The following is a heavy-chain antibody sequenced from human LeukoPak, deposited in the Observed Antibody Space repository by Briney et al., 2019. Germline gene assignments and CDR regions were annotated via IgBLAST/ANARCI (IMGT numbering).Heavy chain of an antibody. V-gene: IGHV3-7*03. CDR1: GFTFSDFD. CDR3: ARAGLLRFLEWLSPPSYYYGMDV. CDR2: IKQDGSEK. D-gene: IGHD3-3*01. Sequence: GGSLRLSCVASGFTFSDFDMNWVRQAPGKGLEWVANIKQDGSEKYYVDSVKGRFTISRDNAKNSLYLQMNSLRAEDTAVYYCARAGLLRFLEWLSPPSYYYGMDVWGQGTTVTVSS. J-gene: IGHJ6*02.